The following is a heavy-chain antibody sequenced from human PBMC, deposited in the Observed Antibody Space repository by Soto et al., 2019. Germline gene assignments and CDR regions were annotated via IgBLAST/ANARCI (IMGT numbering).Heavy chain of an antibody. CDR2: ISGSGENT. CDR1: GFTFTSYA. V-gene: IGHV3-23*01. J-gene: IGHJ4*02. CDR3: AKGGSADCNVGTCYHPFDY. D-gene: IGHD2-21*01. Sequence: EVQLLESGGGLVQPGGSLRLSCAASGFTFTSYAMTWVRQAPGQGLEWVSTISGSGENTGYVDSVKGRLTISRDNSKKTVYLQMNSLRVEDTAVYYCAKGGSADCNVGTCYHPFDYWGQGTLATVSS.